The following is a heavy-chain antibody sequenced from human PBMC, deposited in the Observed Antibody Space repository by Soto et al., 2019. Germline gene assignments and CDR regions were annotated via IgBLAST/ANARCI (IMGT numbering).Heavy chain of an antibody. CDR3: AKGPTVFGAVISFDYYYGMYV. Sequence: GGSLRLSCTASGFTFSSSAMSWVRQAPGRGLEWVSGISGSGAGTYYADFVKGRFTISRDNSKNTLYLQMSGLRAEDAAVYYCAKGPTVFGAVISFDYYYGMYVWGQGAPVTVSS. J-gene: IGHJ6*02. CDR1: GFTFSSSA. D-gene: IGHD3-3*01. V-gene: IGHV3-23*01. CDR2: ISGSGAGT.